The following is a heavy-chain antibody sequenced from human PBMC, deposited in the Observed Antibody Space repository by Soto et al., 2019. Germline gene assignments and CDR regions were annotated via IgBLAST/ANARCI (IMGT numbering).Heavy chain of an antibody. J-gene: IGHJ5*02. CDR2: IIPIFGTA. Sequence: GSSVKLSCKSSGSTFSSYAISWVRQAPGQGLEWMGGIIPIFGTANYAQKFQGRVTITADESTSTAYMELSSLRSEDTAVYYCAITRTITGTSGIWYDPWGQGTLVTVSS. CDR3: AITRTITGTSGIWYDP. V-gene: IGHV1-69*13. D-gene: IGHD1-7*01. CDR1: GSTFSSYA.